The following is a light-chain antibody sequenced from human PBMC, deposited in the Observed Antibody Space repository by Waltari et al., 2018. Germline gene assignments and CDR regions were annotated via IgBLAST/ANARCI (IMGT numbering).Light chain of an antibody. J-gene: IGLJ2*01. CDR3: QVWDSNGDHVV. CDR2: DDT. V-gene: IGLV3-21*02. Sequence: GSDFETKLFHWYQQKPGQAPKLVVYDDTDRPSGVPERFSGSTSGYTATLTISRVEAGDEADYFCQVWDSNGDHVVFGGGTKLTVL. CDR1: DFETKL.